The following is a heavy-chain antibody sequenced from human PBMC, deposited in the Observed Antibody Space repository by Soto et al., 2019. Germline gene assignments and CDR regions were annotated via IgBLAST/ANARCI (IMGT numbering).Heavy chain of an antibody. Sequence: KTSETLSLTCTVSGGSFSRSSYYWGWIRQPPGKGLEWIGSMYYSGSTFYNPSLKSRVTLSVDTSKTQFSLKLSSVTAADTAVYYCARQGDKGRAFDIWGQGTMVTVSS. J-gene: IGHJ3*02. CDR2: MYYSGST. V-gene: IGHV4-39*01. D-gene: IGHD1-26*01. CDR1: GGSFSRSSYY. CDR3: ARQGDKGRAFDI.